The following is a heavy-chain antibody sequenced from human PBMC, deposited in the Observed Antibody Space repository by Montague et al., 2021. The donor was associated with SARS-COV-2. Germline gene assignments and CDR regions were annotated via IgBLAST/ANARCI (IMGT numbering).Heavy chain of an antibody. J-gene: IGHJ4*02. Sequence: SETLSLTCTVPDGSIRSYYWSWIRQTPGKGLEWIGYIYYDGSTNYNPSLKSRVTMSVDSSKNQFSLRLGSVTAADTAVYYCARYGSYFEHWGQGTLVTVSS. CDR1: DGSIRSYY. D-gene: IGHD1-26*01. CDR3: ARYGSYFEH. V-gene: IGHV4-59*03. CDR2: IYYDGST.